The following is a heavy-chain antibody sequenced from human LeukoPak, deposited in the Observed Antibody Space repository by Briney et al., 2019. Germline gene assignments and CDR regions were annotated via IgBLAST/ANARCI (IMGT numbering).Heavy chain of an antibody. J-gene: IGHJ3*02. Sequence: PGGSLRLSCAASGFTFSRDWMHWVRQVPGKGLVWVSRIDSDDGSTSYADSVRGRFTISRDNAKNSLNLQMNSLRVEDTALYYCAKVLPRSYYYDSSGYYPYAAFDIWGQGTMVTVSS. CDR1: GFTFSRDW. CDR3: AKVLPRSYYYDSSGYYPYAAFDI. V-gene: IGHV3-74*01. D-gene: IGHD3-22*01. CDR2: IDSDDGST.